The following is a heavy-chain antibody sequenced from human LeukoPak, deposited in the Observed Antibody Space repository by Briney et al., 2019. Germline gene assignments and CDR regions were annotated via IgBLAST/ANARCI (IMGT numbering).Heavy chain of an antibody. D-gene: IGHD6-13*01. CDR3: AKDYYSSSWYYFDY. CDR2: ISWNSGSI. CDR1: GFTFDDYA. J-gene: IGHJ4*02. Sequence: GRSLRLSCAASGFTFDDYAMHWVRQAPGKGQEWVSGISWNSGSIGYADPVKGRFTISRDNAKNSLYLQMNSLRAEDMALYYCAKDYYSSSWYYFDYWGQGTLVTVSS. V-gene: IGHV3-9*03.